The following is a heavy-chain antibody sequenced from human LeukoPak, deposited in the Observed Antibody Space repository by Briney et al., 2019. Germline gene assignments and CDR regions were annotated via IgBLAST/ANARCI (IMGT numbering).Heavy chain of an antibody. CDR1: GYSISNGYY. CDR2: IYHSGRT. Sequence: SETLSLTCTVSGYSISNGYYWGWMRQPPGKGLEWIGSIYHSGRTHYNPSLKSRVIISVDTSKNYFSLKLSSVTAADTAMYYCARDSGTTGEVKFDPWGQGTLVTVSS. V-gene: IGHV4-38-2*02. D-gene: IGHD3-10*01. J-gene: IGHJ5*02. CDR3: ARDSGTTGEVKFDP.